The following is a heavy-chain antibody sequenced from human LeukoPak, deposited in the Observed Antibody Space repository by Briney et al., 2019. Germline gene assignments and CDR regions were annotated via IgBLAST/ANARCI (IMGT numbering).Heavy chain of an antibody. J-gene: IGHJ5*02. D-gene: IGHD3-10*01. V-gene: IGHV4-34*01. CDR1: GGSFSGCY. CDR2: INHSGST. Sequence: PSETLSLTCAVYGGSFSGCYWSWIRQLPGKGLEWIGEINHSGSTNYNPSLKSRVTISVDTSKNQFSLKLSSVTAADTAVYYCARHYRPWGQGTLVTVSS. CDR3: ARHYRP.